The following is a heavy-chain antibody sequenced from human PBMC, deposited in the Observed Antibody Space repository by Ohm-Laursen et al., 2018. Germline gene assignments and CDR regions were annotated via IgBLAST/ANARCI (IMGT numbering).Heavy chain of an antibody. CDR2: ISGSGGST. V-gene: IGHV3-23*01. CDR1: GFTFSSYA. CDR3: AANYYDSSGYRPLDY. D-gene: IGHD3-22*01. J-gene: IGHJ4*02. Sequence: SLRLSCAASGFTFSSYAMSWVRQAPGKGPEWVSAISGSGGSTYYADSVKGRFTISRDNSKNTLYLQMNSLRAEDTAVYYCAANYYDSSGYRPLDYWGQGTLVTVSS.